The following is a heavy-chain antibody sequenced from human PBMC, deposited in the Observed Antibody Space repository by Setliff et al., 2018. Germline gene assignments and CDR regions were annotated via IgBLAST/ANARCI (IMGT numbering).Heavy chain of an antibody. CDR3: AREQRSALFDY. J-gene: IGHJ4*02. V-gene: IGHV4-59*12. D-gene: IGHD1-1*01. CDR2: IYYSGST. Sequence: SETLSLTCTVSGGSISSYYWSWIRQPPGKGLEWIGYIYYSGSTNYNPSLKSRVTISVDTSKNQFSLKLSSVTAADTAVYYCAREQRSALFDYWGQGTLVTVSS. CDR1: GGSISSYY.